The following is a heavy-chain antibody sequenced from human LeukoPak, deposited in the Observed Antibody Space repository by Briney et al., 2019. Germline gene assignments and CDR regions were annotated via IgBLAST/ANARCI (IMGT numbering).Heavy chain of an antibody. CDR2: IIPLLGIT. CDR1: GGTFTSYA. J-gene: IGHJ3*02. CDR3: ARARSRITFGGVRHAFDI. D-gene: IGHD3-16*01. V-gene: IGHV1-69*04. Sequence: SVKVSCKASGGTFTSYAFNWVRQAPGQGLEWVGRIIPLLGITNHAQKLQGRVTVTADTTTNTAYMELSSLIPDDTAVYYCARARSRITFGGVRHAFDIWGQGTLVIVSS.